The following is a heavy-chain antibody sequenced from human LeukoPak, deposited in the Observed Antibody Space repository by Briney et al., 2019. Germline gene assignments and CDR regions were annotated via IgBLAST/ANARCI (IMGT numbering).Heavy chain of an antibody. CDR1: GYSFTSYW. V-gene: IGHV5-51*01. D-gene: IGHD4-11*01. J-gene: IGHJ6*03. Sequence: GESLKISCKGSGYSFTSYWIGWVRQMPGKGLEWMGIIYPGDSDTRYSPSFRGQVTLSADKSISTAYLQWSSLKASDRAMFYGARHLIPTSKYGYYYYSYIDRWRKGTTVTDSS. CDR2: IYPGDSDT. CDR3: ARHLIPTSKYGYYYYSYIDR.